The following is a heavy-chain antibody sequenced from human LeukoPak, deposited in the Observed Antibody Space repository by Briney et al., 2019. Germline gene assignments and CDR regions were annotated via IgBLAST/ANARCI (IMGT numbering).Heavy chain of an antibody. V-gene: IGHV1-3*01. D-gene: IGHD2-2*01. CDR2: INAGNGNT. CDR3: ARDMYYCSSTSCYAGYYYYYGMDV. CDR1: GYTFTSYA. J-gene: IGHJ6*02. Sequence: ASVKVSCKASGYTFTSYAMHWVRQAPGQRLEWMGWINAGNGNTKYSQKFQGRVTIIRDTSASTAYMELSSLRSEDTAVYYCARDMYYCSSTSCYAGYYYYYGMDVWGQGTTVTVSS.